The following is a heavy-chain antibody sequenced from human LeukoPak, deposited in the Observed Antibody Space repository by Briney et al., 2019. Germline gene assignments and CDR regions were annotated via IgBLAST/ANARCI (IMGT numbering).Heavy chain of an antibody. D-gene: IGHD3-9*01. Sequence: GGSLRLSCAASGFTFSSYAMSWVRQAPGKGLEWMGGFDPEDGETIYAQKFQGRVTMTEDTSTDTAYMELSSLRSEDTAVYYCATVTGAYDILTGYDYWGQGTLVTVSS. CDR1: GFTFSSYA. J-gene: IGHJ4*02. V-gene: IGHV1-24*01. CDR2: FDPEDGET. CDR3: ATVTGAYDILTGYDY.